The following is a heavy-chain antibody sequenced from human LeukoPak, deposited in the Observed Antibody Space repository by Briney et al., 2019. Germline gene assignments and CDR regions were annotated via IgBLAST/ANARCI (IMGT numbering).Heavy chain of an antibody. CDR3: ARDKDRYDFWRGYLFDP. Sequence: ASVKLSCKASGYTFTSYYMHWMRQAPGQGLEWMGWINPNSGGTNYAQKFQGSVTMTRDTFISTAYMEVRRLRYDGTGVYYCARDKDRYDFWRGYLFDPWGQGTLVTVSS. D-gene: IGHD3-3*01. V-gene: IGHV1-2*02. CDR1: GYTFTSYY. CDR2: INPNSGGT. J-gene: IGHJ5*02.